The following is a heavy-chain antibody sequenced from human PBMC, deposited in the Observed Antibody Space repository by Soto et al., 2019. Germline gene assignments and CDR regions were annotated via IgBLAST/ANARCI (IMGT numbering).Heavy chain of an antibody. V-gene: IGHV1-2*02. Sequence: QVQLVQSGAEVKKPGASVKVSCKVSGYTFTGNYMHWMRQAPGQGPEWMGWIIPRNGDTDYAQKFQGRDTITRDTSISTAYMDLSRLTSDDTAIYFCVRGGGVDVVTPTRIVFDYWGQGTLLTVSS. CDR2: IIPRNGDT. D-gene: IGHD2-21*02. CDR1: GYTFTGNY. J-gene: IGHJ4*02. CDR3: VRGGGVDVVTPTRIVFDY.